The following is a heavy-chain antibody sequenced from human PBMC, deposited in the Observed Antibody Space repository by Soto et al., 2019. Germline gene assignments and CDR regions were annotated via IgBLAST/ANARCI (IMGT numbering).Heavy chain of an antibody. CDR1: GFTFSAYA. J-gene: IGHJ5*01. D-gene: IGHD2-21*02. Sequence: GGSLRLSCAASGFTFSAYAFHWVRQAPGKGLEWLSVISYDGRETHYADSVEGRFIISRDSSKKTAYLQMNSLRGDDTAVYFCATDPVAVTGSFIDSWGHGTLGTVYS. CDR3: ATDPVAVTGSFIDS. V-gene: IGHV3-30-3*01. CDR2: ISYDGRET.